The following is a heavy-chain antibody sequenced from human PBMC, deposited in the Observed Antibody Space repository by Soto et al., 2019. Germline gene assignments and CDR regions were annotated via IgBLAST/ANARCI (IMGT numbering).Heavy chain of an antibody. CDR3: AHRRGRVWENWFDP. V-gene: IGHV2-5*02. CDR1: GFSLTTSGVG. CDR2: IYWDDDK. J-gene: IGHJ5*02. Sequence: QITLKESGPRLVKPTQNLTLTCTFSGFSLTTSGVGVGWIRQPPGKALEWLALIYWDDDKRLSPSLESRLTVTKDTSKNQVVLTLTNVDPVDTATYYCAHRRGRVWENWFDPWGPGTLVTVSS. D-gene: IGHD1-26*01.